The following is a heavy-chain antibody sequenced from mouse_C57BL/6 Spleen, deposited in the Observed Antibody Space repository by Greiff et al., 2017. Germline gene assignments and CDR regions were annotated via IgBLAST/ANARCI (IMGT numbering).Heavy chain of an antibody. J-gene: IGHJ2*01. CDR3: ARVGDEDCFDY. V-gene: IGHV1-80*01. CDR2: IYPGDGDT. Sequence: QVQLQQSGAELVKSGASVKISCKASGYAFSSYWMNWVKQRPGKGLEWIGQIYPGDGDTNYNGKFKGKATLTADKSSSTAYMQLSSLTSEDSAVYFCARVGDEDCFDYWGQGTTLTVSS. CDR1: GYAFSSYW. D-gene: IGHD2-13*01.